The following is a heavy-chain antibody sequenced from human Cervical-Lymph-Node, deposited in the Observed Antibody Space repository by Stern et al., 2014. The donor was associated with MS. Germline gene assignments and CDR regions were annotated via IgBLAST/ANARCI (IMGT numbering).Heavy chain of an antibody. CDR3: ARGYVHYDFWGAYHGKPGSPPAHLGLFDY. Sequence: VHLVESGPEVKKAGASVKVSCKASGYTFPAYYLHWVRQAPGQGLEWMGRIDPNTGDTEYAQQFQGRVTMTRDSSITTTYMELRNLRTDDTAVFFCARGYVHYDFWGAYHGKPGSPPAHLGLFDYWGQGALVTVSS. V-gene: IGHV1-2*02. CDR1: GYTFPAYY. CDR2: IDPNTGDT. J-gene: IGHJ4*02. D-gene: IGHD3-3*01.